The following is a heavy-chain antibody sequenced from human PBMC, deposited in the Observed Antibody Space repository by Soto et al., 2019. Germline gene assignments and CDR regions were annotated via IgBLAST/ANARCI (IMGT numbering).Heavy chain of an antibody. CDR2: IWYDGSNK. V-gene: IGHV3-33*01. J-gene: IGHJ4*02. Sequence: QVQLVESGGGVVQPGRSLRLSCAASGFTFSSYGMHWVRQAPGKGLEWVAVIWYDGSNKYYADSVKGRFTISRDHSRNTLYLQINSLRPDDTAVYCCAREGLYGDYCDYWGPGTLVTVSS. CDR3: AREGLYGDYCDY. CDR1: GFTFSSYG. D-gene: IGHD4-17*01.